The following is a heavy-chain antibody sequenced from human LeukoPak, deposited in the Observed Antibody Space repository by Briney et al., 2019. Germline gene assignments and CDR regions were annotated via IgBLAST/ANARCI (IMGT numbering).Heavy chain of an antibody. D-gene: IGHD3-9*01. V-gene: IGHV1-2*02. Sequence: GASVKVSCKTSGYTFTGYYMHWVRQAPGQGPEWMGWINPNSGETNYAQQFQGRVTMTRDTSISTAYMQLIRLRSDDTAVYYCARDWLLRYSEGGFDYWGQGSLVTVSS. J-gene: IGHJ4*02. CDR2: INPNSGET. CDR3: ARDWLLRYSEGGFDY. CDR1: GYTFTGYY.